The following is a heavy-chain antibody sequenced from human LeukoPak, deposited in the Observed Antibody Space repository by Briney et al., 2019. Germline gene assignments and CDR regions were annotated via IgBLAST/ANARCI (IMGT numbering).Heavy chain of an antibody. D-gene: IGHD3-3*01. Sequence: TSETLSLTCTVSGGSVSSGSYYWSWIRQPPGKGLEWIGDIYYSGSTNYNPSLKSRVTISVDTSKNQFSLKLSSVTAADTAVYYCARDRVGVWSWFDPWGQGTLVTVSS. CDR3: ARDRVGVWSWFDP. J-gene: IGHJ5*02. CDR1: GGSVSSGSYY. CDR2: IYYSGST. V-gene: IGHV4-61*01.